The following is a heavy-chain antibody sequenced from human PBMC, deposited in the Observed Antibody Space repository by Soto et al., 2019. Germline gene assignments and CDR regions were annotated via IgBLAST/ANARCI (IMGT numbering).Heavy chain of an antibody. CDR1: GFTFSXYG. D-gene: IGHD2-8*01. CDR3: ARKIYDSDTGTNFQYYFDS. CDR2: IWYDGSNR. Sequence: GGSLRLSCAASGFTFSXYGMHWVRQAPGKGLEWVAVIWYDGSNRYYAGSVKGRFTLSRDNSKNTLYLQMNSLRAEDTAVYYCARKIYDSDTGTNFQYYFDSWGQGTPVPVYS. J-gene: IGHJ4*02. V-gene: IGHV3-33*01.